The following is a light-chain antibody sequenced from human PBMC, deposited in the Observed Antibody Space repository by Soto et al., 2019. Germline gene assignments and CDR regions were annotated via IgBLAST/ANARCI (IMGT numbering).Light chain of an antibody. CDR3: CSYAGSQTLI. CDR1: SSDVGGYDY. Sequence: QLVLTQPRSVSGSPGQSVTISCAGTSSDVGGYDYVSWYQQHPDKVPKILIFDVTKRPSGVPARFTGSKSGNTASLTISGLQADDEADYYCCSYAGSQTLIFGGGTKLTVL. V-gene: IGLV2-11*01. CDR2: DVT. J-gene: IGLJ2*01.